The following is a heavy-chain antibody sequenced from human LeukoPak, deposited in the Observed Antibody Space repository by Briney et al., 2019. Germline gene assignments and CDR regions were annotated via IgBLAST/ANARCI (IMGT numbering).Heavy chain of an antibody. CDR2: MYYSGST. CDR1: GDSISGYY. D-gene: IGHD1-14*01. V-gene: IGHV4-59*01. J-gene: IGHJ4*02. CDR3: ARSRNGRNPPDY. Sequence: PSETLSLICTVSGDSISGYYWSWLRQPPGKGLEWIGYMYYSGSTNYNPSLKSRVTISVDTSKNQFSLKLSSVTAADTAVYYCARSRNGRNPPDYWGQGTLVTVSS.